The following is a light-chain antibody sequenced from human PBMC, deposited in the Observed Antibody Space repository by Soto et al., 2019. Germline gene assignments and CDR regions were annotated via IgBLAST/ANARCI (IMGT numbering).Light chain of an antibody. J-gene: IGKJ1*01. CDR2: GAS. CDR1: QSVSSSY. CDR3: QQYHSSLWT. Sequence: ALTQSPCTLSLSPGERAILSCRASQSVSSSYIAWYQQKPGQAPRLLIYGASSRATGIPDRFSGSGSGTDFTLTISRLEPEDFAVYYCQQYHSSLWTFGQGTKVDIK. V-gene: IGKV3-20*01.